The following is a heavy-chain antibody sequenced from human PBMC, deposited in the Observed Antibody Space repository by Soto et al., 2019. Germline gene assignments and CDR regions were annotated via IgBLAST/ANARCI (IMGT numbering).Heavy chain of an antibody. CDR1: GFTFSSYA. Sequence: PGGSLRLSCAASGFTFSSYAMSWVRQAPGKGLEWVSAISGSGGSTYYADSVKGRFTISRDNSKNTLYLQMNSLRAEDTAVYYCAKEYLPSRTAMVTSGMDVWGQGTTVTVSS. V-gene: IGHV3-23*01. D-gene: IGHD5-18*01. J-gene: IGHJ6*02. CDR2: ISGSGGST. CDR3: AKEYLPSRTAMVTSGMDV.